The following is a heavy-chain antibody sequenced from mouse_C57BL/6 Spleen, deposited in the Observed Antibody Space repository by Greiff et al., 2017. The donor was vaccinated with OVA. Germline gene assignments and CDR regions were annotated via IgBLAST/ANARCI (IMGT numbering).Heavy chain of an antibody. Sequence: QVQLQQPGAELVKPGASVKLSCKASGYTFTSYWMHWVKQRPGQGLEWIGMIHPNSGSTNYNEKFKSKATLTVDKSSSTAYMQLSSLTSEDSAVYYCAITTVVPYFDYWGQGTILTVSS. V-gene: IGHV1-64*01. J-gene: IGHJ2*01. CDR1: GYTFTSYW. CDR3: AITTVVPYFDY. D-gene: IGHD1-1*01. CDR2: IHPNSGST.